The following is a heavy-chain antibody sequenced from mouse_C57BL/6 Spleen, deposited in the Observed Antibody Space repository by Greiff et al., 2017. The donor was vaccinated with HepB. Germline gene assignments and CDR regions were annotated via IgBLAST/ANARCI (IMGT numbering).Heavy chain of an antibody. J-gene: IGHJ4*01. D-gene: IGHD1-1*01. CDR1: GFSFNTYA. CDR2: IRSKSNNYAT. CDR3: VRPYDGDYYAMDY. Sequence: DVQLVESGGGLVQPKGSLKLSCAASGFSFNTYAMNWVRQAPGKGLEWVARIRSKSNNYATYYADSVKDRFTISRDDSESMLYLQMNNLKTEDTAMYYCVRPYDGDYYAMDYWGQGTSVTVSS. V-gene: IGHV10-1*01.